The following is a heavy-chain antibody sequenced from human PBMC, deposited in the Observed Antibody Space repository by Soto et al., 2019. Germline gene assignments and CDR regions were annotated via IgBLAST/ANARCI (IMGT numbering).Heavy chain of an antibody. Sequence: PGGSLRLSCAASGFTFSSYSMNWVRQAPGKGLEWVSSISSSSSYIYYADSVKGRFTISRDNAKNSLYLQMNSLRAEDTAVYYCARELGIAAPFDYWGQGTLVTVSS. D-gene: IGHD6-13*01. CDR1: GFTFSSYS. J-gene: IGHJ4*02. CDR3: ARELGIAAPFDY. V-gene: IGHV3-21*01. CDR2: ISSSSSYI.